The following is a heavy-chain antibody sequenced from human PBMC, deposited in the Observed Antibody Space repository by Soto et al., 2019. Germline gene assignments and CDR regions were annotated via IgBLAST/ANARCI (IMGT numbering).Heavy chain of an antibody. CDR1: GFNFKKFA. V-gene: IGHV3-23*01. D-gene: IGHD6-19*01. CDR3: AKADGEQWLIPHLDN. J-gene: IGHJ1*01. CDR2: ISCCGGST. Sequence: GGSLRLSCEASGFNFKKFAMGWVRQAPGEGLEWVSGISCCGGSTFYADSVKGRFSLTRDDSKNTLSLQLNSLRVEDTAHYYCAKADGEQWLIPHLDNWGQGTQVTVSS.